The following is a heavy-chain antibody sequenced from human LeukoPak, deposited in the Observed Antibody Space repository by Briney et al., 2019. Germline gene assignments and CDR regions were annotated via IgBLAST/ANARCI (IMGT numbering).Heavy chain of an antibody. CDR2: IYYSGNA. CDR1: GGSISSSSYY. V-gene: IGHV4-61*05. CDR3: VRGRDHPDI. Sequence: SETLSLTCTVSGGSISSSSYYWGWIRQPPGKGLEWIGYIYYSGNANYNPSLRSRVTISVDTSKNQFSLKLTSMTAADTAVYYCVRGRDHPDIWGQGTMVTVSS. J-gene: IGHJ3*02. D-gene: IGHD1-26*01.